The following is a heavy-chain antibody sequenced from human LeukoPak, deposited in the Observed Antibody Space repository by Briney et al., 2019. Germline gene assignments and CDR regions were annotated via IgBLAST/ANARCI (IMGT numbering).Heavy chain of an antibody. CDR3: ARYYYDSSGYYYSVNWFDP. Sequence: ASVKVSCKASGYTFSNYFIHWVRQAPGQGLEWMGLIDPSGDTTRYARTFQGRVILTRDKSTSTVYMERSSLRSEDTAVYYCARYYYDSSGYYYSVNWFDPWGQGTLVTVSS. J-gene: IGHJ5*02. D-gene: IGHD3-22*01. CDR2: IDPSGDTT. V-gene: IGHV1-46*01. CDR1: GYTFSNYF.